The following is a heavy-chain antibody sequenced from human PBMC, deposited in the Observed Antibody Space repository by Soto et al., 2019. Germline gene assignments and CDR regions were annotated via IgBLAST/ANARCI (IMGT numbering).Heavy chain of an antibody. CDR2: VSGSGSSS. Sequence: GGSLRLSCAVSGFSLSDYAMTWVRQAPGKGLEWVSVVSGSGSSSYYGDSVKGRFTVSRVYSKNTLFLQMTGLRDDDTATYYCARGGYYDSPDVWGQGTTVTVSS. V-gene: IGHV3-23*01. D-gene: IGHD3-22*01. CDR3: ARGGYYDSPDV. CDR1: GFSLSDYA. J-gene: IGHJ6*02.